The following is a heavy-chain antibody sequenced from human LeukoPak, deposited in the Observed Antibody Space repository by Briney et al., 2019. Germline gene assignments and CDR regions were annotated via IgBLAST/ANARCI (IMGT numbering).Heavy chain of an antibody. CDR2: IWYDGSNK. J-gene: IGHJ4*02. D-gene: IGHD3-9*01. V-gene: IGHV3-33*06. CDR3: AKGLTRRYLDY. Sequence: GGSLRLSCAASGFTFSSYGMHWVRQAPGKGLEWVAVIWYDGSNKYYRDSIKGRFTISRDNSKNTLYLQMNSLRAEDTAVYYCAKGLTRRYLDYWGQGTPVTVSS. CDR1: GFTFSSYG.